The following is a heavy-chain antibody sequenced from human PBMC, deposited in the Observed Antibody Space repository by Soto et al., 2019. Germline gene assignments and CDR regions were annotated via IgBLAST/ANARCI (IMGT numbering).Heavy chain of an antibody. CDR1: GFTFDDYA. CDR3: AKVAVTSICACFDY. D-gene: IGHD3-3*01. Sequence: EVHLVESGGGLVQPGRSLRLSCAASGFTFDDYAMHWVRQVPGKGLEWVSSISWNSGNIVYADSVKGRFTISRDSSNNSLCLQMNRLKTEDTALYYCAKVAVTSICACFDYWGQRTVVTVPS. J-gene: IGHJ4*02. CDR2: ISWNSGNI. V-gene: IGHV3-9*01.